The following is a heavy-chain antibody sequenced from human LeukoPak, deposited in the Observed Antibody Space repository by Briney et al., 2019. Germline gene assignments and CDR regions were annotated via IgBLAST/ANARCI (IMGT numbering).Heavy chain of an antibody. J-gene: IGHJ4*02. D-gene: IGHD3-10*01. CDR1: VYTFTGYY. Sequence: GASVKVSCTASVYTFTGYYMHWVRQAPGQGLEWMGWINPNSGGTNYAQKFQGRVTITRDTSISTAYLELSRLRPDDAAVYYCARARETVLLTVYWGQGTLVTVSS. CDR3: ARARETVLLTVY. V-gene: IGHV1-2*02. CDR2: INPNSGGT.